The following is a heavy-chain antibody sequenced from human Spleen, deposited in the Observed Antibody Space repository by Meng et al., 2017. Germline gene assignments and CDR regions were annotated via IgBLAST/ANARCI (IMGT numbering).Heavy chain of an antibody. D-gene: IGHD3-3*02. V-gene: IGHV1-18*01. J-gene: IGHJ3*02. Sequence: ASVKVSCKASGFTFTSFGISWVRQAPGQGLEWMGWISTYNSNTNYAENVQGRATMTTDTSTSTAYMELRSLRSDDTAVYYCTVFSRGHIWGQGTRVT. CDR3: TVFSRGHI. CDR1: GFTFTSFG. CDR2: ISTYNSNT.